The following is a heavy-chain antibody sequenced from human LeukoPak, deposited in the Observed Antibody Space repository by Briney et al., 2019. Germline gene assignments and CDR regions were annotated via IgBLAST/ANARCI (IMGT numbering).Heavy chain of an antibody. V-gene: IGHV3-23*01. D-gene: IGHD6-13*01. J-gene: IGHJ4*02. CDR2: ISGSGGST. Sequence: GGSLRLSCAASGFTFSSYAMSWVRRAPGKGLEWVSAISGSGGSTYYADSVKGRFTISRDNSKNTLYLQMNSLRAEDTAVYYCAKDREPTSGYSSSWYSGNFDYWGQGTLVTVSS. CDR3: AKDREPTSGYSSSWYSGNFDY. CDR1: GFTFSSYA.